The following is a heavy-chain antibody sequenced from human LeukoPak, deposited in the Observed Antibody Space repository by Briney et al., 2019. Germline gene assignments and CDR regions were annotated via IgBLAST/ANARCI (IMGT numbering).Heavy chain of an antibody. Sequence: GGSLRLSCAASGFTFSSYGMSWVRQAPGKGLEWVSAISVSGNTYHADSVKGRFTISRDNAKNSLYLQMNSLRAEDTAVYYCARDHGYYGSGSYYNVPYFDYWGQGTLVTVSS. J-gene: IGHJ4*02. CDR2: ISVSGNT. V-gene: IGHV3-23*01. CDR1: GFTFSSYG. CDR3: ARDHGYYGSGSYYNVPYFDY. D-gene: IGHD3-10*01.